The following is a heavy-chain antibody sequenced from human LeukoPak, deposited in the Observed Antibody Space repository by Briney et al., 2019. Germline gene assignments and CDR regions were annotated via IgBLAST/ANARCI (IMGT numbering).Heavy chain of an antibody. CDR3: AKNGWLRSSGLWGDY. Sequence: GGSLRLSCVASGFTFSSYAMTWFRQAPGKGLEWVSSFSGGDGSLYHADSVKGRFTISRDNSKSTLYLQMNSLRAEDTAIYYRAKNGWLRSSGLWGDYWGQGALVTVSS. CDR2: FSGGDGSL. V-gene: IGHV3-23*01. D-gene: IGHD5-12*01. J-gene: IGHJ4*02. CDR1: GFTFSSYA.